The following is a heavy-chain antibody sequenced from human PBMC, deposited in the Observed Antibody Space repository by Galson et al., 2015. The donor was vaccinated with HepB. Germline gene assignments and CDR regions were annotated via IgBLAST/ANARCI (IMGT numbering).Heavy chain of an antibody. CDR2: IYPGDSDT. Sequence: QSGAEVKKPGESLKISCKGSGYSFTSYWIGWVRQMPGKGLEWMGIIYPGDSDTRYSPSFQGQVTISADKSISTAYLQWSSLKASDTAMYYCARISDSSGYYDYFDYWGQGTLDTVSS. D-gene: IGHD3-22*01. J-gene: IGHJ4*02. CDR3: ARISDSSGYYDYFDY. V-gene: IGHV5-51*03. CDR1: GYSFTSYW.